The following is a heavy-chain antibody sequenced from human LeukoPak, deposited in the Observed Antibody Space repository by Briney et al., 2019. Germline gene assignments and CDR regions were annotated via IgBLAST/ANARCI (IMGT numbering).Heavy chain of an antibody. CDR1: RLTFSNYG. J-gene: IGHJ4*02. Sequence: QAGGSLRLSCAASRLTFSNYGMHWVRQAPGKGLEWVAVISYDGSKKYYGDSVKGRFTISRDNSKNTVYLQMNSLRAEDTAVYYCAKGDSTGYYYHYGYYFDYWGQGTLVTVSS. CDR2: ISYDGSKK. CDR3: AKGDSTGYYYHYGYYFDY. V-gene: IGHV3-30*18. D-gene: IGHD3-22*01.